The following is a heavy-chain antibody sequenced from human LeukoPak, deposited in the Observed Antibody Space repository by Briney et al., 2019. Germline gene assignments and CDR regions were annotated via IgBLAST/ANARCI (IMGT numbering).Heavy chain of an antibody. CDR2: IIPMINTP. CDR1: GGTFRSFA. J-gene: IGHJ4*02. D-gene: IGHD4-17*01. V-gene: IGHV1-69*13. Sequence: ASVKVSCKASGGTFRSFAINWVRQAPGKGLEWMGGIIPMINTPKYAQRFQGRVSITADESTSTGYMEVSSLRSEDTAVYYCAIFQGTYGDNDNEFWGQGTLVTVSS. CDR3: AIFQGTYGDNDNEF.